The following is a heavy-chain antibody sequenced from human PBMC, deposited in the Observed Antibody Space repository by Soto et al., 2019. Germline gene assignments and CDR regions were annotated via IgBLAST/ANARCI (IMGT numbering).Heavy chain of an antibody. D-gene: IGHD2-8*02. CDR1: GFTVSTYG. Sequence: QVQLVESGGGVVQPGRSLRLSCAVSGFTVSTYGMHWVRQAPGKGLEWVAGISRDGGTKYYADSVKGRFTISRDNSRNTLFLEMNSLRGDDMAVYYCTGEVASGYWGQGTLVTVS. CDR3: TGEVASGY. CDR2: ISRDGGTK. J-gene: IGHJ4*02. V-gene: IGHV3-30*03.